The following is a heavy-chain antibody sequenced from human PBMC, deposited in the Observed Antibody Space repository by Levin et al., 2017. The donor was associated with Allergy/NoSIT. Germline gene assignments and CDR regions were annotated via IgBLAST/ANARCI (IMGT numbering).Heavy chain of an antibody. V-gene: IGHV5-51*01. CDR1: GYNFASFW. Sequence: GESLKISCTGSGYNFASFWIGWVRQMPGKGLEWMGIIYPGNSDTTYSPSFEGQVTISADKSINTAFLQWSSLKASDTAMYYCARRGVRCNSTSCHHNWFDPWGQGTLVSVSS. CDR2: IYPGNSDT. J-gene: IGHJ5*01. CDR3: ARRGVRCNSTSCHHNWFDP. D-gene: IGHD2-2*01.